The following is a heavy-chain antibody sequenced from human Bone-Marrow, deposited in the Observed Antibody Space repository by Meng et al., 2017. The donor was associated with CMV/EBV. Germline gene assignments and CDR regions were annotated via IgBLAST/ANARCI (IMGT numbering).Heavy chain of an antibody. Sequence: GESLKISCAASGFTFSSYAMHWVRQAPGKGLEYVSAISSNGGSTYYADSVKGRFTISRDNSKNTLYLQMGSLRAEDMAVYYCARRMAAAGTGYWGQGTLVTVSS. CDR1: GFTFSSYA. V-gene: IGHV3-64*02. J-gene: IGHJ4*02. D-gene: IGHD6-13*01. CDR2: ISSNGGST. CDR3: ARRMAAAGTGY.